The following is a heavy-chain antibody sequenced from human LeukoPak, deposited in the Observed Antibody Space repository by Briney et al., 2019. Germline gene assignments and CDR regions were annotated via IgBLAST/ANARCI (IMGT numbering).Heavy chain of an antibody. CDR2: ISAYSRNT. J-gene: IGHJ5*02. CDR1: GYTFTGYG. Sequence: ASVKVSCKASGYTFTGYGINWVRQAPGQGLEWMGWISAYSRNTNYAQNFQGRVTMTTDTSTSTAYMELRSLTSDDTAVYYCARGWDSSSLDRYNWFDPWGQGTLVTVSS. D-gene: IGHD6-13*01. V-gene: IGHV1-18*01. CDR3: ARGWDSSSLDRYNWFDP.